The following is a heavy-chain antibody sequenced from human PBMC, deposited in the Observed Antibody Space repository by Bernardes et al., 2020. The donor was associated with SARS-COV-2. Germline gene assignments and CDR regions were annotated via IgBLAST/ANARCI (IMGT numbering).Heavy chain of an antibody. D-gene: IGHD4-17*01. J-gene: IGHJ4*02. V-gene: IGHV3-48*02. CDR1: GFTFHSHS. CDR3: ARDRYGDYISDY. Sequence: GGSLRLCCAASGFTFHSHSMNWGRQAPGKGLEWVAYISSSSSTIHYADSVKGRFTISRDNAKNSLYLQMYSLRDEDTAVYFCARDRYGDYISDYWGQGTLVTVSS. CDR2: ISSSSSTI.